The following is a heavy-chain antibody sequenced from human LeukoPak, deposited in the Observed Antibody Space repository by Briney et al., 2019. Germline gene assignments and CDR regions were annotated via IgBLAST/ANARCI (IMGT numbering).Heavy chain of an antibody. V-gene: IGHV3-21*01. CDR3: ARASKISWQWLAGIDY. CDR2: ISSSSSYI. CDR1: GFTFSSYA. D-gene: IGHD6-19*01. Sequence: PGGSLRLSCAASGFTFSSYAMSWVRQAPGKGLEWVSSISSSSSYIYYADSVKGRFTISRDNAKNSLYLQMNSLRAEDTAVYYCARASKISWQWLAGIDYWGQGTLVTVSS. J-gene: IGHJ4*02.